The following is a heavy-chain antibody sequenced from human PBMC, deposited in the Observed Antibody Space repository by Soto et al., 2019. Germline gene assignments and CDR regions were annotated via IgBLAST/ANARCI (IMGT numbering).Heavy chain of an antibody. CDR2: IYYSGRT. Sequence: PSETLSLTCTVSGGSISSSSYYWGWIRQPPGKGLEWIGSIYYSGRTYYNSSLKSRVTISVDTSKNQFSLKLSSVTAADTAVYYCARPHGNPLGYWGQGTRVTVSS. CDR3: ARPHGNPLGY. CDR1: GGSISSSSYY. J-gene: IGHJ4*02. D-gene: IGHD4-17*01. V-gene: IGHV4-39*01.